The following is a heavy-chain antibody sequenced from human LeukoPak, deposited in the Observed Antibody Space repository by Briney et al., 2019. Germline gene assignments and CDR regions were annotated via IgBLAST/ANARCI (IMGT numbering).Heavy chain of an antibody. Sequence: PSETLSLTCTVSGGSISSGGYYWSWIRQHPGKGLEWIGYIYYSGSTYYNPSLKSRVTISVDTSKNQFSLKLSSVTAADTAVYYCAREAYYYDSSGPSDYWGQGTLVTVSS. V-gene: IGHV4-31*03. J-gene: IGHJ4*02. D-gene: IGHD3-22*01. CDR3: AREAYYYDSSGPSDY. CDR2: IYYSGST. CDR1: GGSISSGGYY.